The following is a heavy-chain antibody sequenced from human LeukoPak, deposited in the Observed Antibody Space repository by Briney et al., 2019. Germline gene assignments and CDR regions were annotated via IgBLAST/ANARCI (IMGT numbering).Heavy chain of an antibody. V-gene: IGHV4-38-2*02. CDR2: IYHSGST. Sequence: SETLSLTCTVSGYSISSGYYWGWIRQPPGKGLEWIGSIYHSGSTYYNPSLKSRVTISVDTSKNQFSLKLSSVTAADTAVYYCARDRLGGTTTDAFDIWGQGTMVSVSS. J-gene: IGHJ3*02. CDR3: ARDRLGGTTTDAFDI. D-gene: IGHD3-16*01. CDR1: GYSISSGYY.